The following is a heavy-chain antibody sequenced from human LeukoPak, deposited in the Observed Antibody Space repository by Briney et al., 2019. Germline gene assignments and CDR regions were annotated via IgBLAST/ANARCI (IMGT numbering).Heavy chain of an antibody. Sequence: PGGSLRLSCAASGFTFSSYGMHWVRQAPGKGLEWVAFIRYDGSNKYYADSVKGRFTISRDNSKNTLYLQMNSLRAEDTAVYYCTRHEITMVRGVNYYYYMDVWGKGTTVTVSS. CDR2: IRYDGSNK. J-gene: IGHJ6*03. D-gene: IGHD3-10*01. CDR1: GFTFSSYG. V-gene: IGHV3-30*02. CDR3: TRHEITMVRGVNYYYYMDV.